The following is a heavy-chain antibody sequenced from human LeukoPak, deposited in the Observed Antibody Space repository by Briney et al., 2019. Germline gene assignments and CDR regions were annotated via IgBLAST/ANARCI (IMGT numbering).Heavy chain of an antibody. V-gene: IGHV3-74*01. Sequence: PGGSLRLSCAASGIPFSNFWMHWVRQAPGKGLEWVSRIENDGRSSTYAASVKGRFTISRDNAKNMLYLQMNDLRVEDTAFYYCASRSVAGRGVDNWGQGTLVTVSS. D-gene: IGHD6-19*01. CDR1: GIPFSNFW. J-gene: IGHJ4*02. CDR2: IENDGRSS. CDR3: ASRSVAGRGVDN.